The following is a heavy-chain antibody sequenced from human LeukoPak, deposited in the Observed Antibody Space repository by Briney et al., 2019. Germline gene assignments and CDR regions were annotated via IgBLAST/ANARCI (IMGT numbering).Heavy chain of an antibody. Sequence: SSVTVSFQSCRCTHSNYAFRWVRQPAGRGVAGVGRIIPTFWRANYAHKFQGRVINTTDESTRTVYIAANNLRSEDTAVDYCSRLIEAVGTDPYYSYYMDVWDKGTTVTVSS. CDR3: SRLIEAVGTDPYYSYYMDV. D-gene: IGHD6-13*01. CDR2: IIPTFWRA. CDR1: RCTHSNYA. J-gene: IGHJ6*03. V-gene: IGHV1-69*05.